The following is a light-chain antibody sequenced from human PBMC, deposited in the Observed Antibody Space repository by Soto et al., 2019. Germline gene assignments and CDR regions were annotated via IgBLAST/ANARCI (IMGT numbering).Light chain of an antibody. CDR2: AAS. CDR1: QSISYY. V-gene: IGKV1-39*01. CDR3: QQSYSTPWT. J-gene: IGKJ2*01. Sequence: DIQMTQSPSSLSASVGDRVSITCRASQSISYYLNWYQQKSGKAPKLLIYAASSFQTGVPSRFSGSGSGTDFTLTISSLHPEDFATYYCQQSYSTPWTFGQGTKLEIK.